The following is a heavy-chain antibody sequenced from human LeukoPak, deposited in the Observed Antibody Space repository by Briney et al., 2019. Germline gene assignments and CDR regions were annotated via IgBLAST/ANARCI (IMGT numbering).Heavy chain of an antibody. V-gene: IGHV3-48*03. CDR3: ARDCSSTSCPGYYYYYGMDV. J-gene: IGHJ6*02. CDR1: GFTFSSYG. D-gene: IGHD2-2*01. CDR2: ISSSGSTI. Sequence: PGGSLRLSCAASGFTFSSYGMNWVRQAPGKGLEWVSYISSSGSTIYYADSVKGRFTISRDNAKNSLYLQMNSLRAEDTAVYYCARDCSSTSCPGYYYYYGMDVWGQGTTVTVSS.